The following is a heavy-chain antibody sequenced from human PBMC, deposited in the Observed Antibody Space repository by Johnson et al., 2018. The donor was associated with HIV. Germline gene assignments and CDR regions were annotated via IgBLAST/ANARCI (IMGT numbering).Heavy chain of an antibody. CDR1: GFTFSSYA. J-gene: IGHJ3*01. D-gene: IGHD6-19*01. Sequence: QVQLVESGGGVVQPGRSLRLSCAASGFTFSSYAMHWVRQAPGKGLVWVAVISYDGRNKYYTDSVKGRFTISRDNSKNTLSLQMDSLRPEDTAVYYCARDPAYSSTWEGAFDVWGQGTMVTVSS. CDR2: ISYDGRNK. V-gene: IGHV3-30*04. CDR3: ARDPAYSSTWEGAFDV.